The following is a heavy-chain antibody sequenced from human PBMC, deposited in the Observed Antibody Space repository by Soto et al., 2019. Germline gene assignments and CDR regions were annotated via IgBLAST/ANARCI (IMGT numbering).Heavy chain of an antibody. CDR2: VIPIFGTA. CDR3: ARLSLTAPDFHDAFDI. J-gene: IGHJ3*02. V-gene: IGHV1-69*13. CDR1: GGTFSSYA. Sequence: SVKVSCKASGGTFSSYAISWVRQAPGQGLEWMGGVIPIFGTANYAQKFQGRVTITADESTSTAYMELSSLRSEDTAVYYCARLSLTAPDFHDAFDIWGQGTMVTVSS. D-gene: IGHD2-21*02.